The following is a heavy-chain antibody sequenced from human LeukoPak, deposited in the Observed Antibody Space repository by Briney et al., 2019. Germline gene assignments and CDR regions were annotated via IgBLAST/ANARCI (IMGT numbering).Heavy chain of an antibody. D-gene: IGHD3-22*01. CDR3: ARASIRYYDSSAYSH. Sequence: SETLSLTCTVSGDFISTCYWSWIRQPPGKGLEWIGYVYYTGSTNYNPSLKGRVTISVDTSKNQFFLKLSSVTAADTAMYYCARASIRYYDSSAYSHWGQGALVTVSS. CDR2: VYYTGST. J-gene: IGHJ4*02. V-gene: IGHV4-59*01. CDR1: GDFISTCY.